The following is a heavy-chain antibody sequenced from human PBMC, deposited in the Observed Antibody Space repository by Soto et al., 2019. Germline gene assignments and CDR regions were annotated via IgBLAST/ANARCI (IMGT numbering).Heavy chain of an antibody. J-gene: IGHJ4*02. CDR1: GFTFGSYG. CDR3: ARVRYSSKTIKGLDY. CDR2: IWYDGSNK. V-gene: IGHV3-33*01. D-gene: IGHD6-13*01. Sequence: PGGSLRLSCAASGFTFGSYGMHWVRQAPGKGLEWVAVIWYDGSNKYYADSVKGRFTISRDNSRNTLYLQMNSLRAEDTAVYYCARVRYSSKTIKGLDYWGQGTLVTVSS.